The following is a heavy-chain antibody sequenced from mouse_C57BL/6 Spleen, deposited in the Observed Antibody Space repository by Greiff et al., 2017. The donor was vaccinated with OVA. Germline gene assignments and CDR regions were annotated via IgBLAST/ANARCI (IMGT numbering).Heavy chain of an antibody. V-gene: IGHV1-55*01. CDR1: GYTFPSYW. Sequence: QVQLQQPGAELVKPGASVKMSCKASGYTFPSYWITWVKQRPGQGLEWIGDIYPGSGSTNYNEKFKSKATLTVDTSSSTAYMQLSSLTSEDSAVYYCARGGHITTVDYWGQGTTLTVSS. D-gene: IGHD1-1*01. CDR3: ARGGHITTVDY. CDR2: IYPGSGST. J-gene: IGHJ2*01.